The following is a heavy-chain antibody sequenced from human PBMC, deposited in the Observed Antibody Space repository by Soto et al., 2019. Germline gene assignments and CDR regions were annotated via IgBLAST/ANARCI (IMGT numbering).Heavy chain of an antibody. J-gene: IGHJ4*02. D-gene: IGHD4-4*01. CDR3: ARGGLQRLFYY. CDR2: INHSGST. V-gene: IGHV4-34*01. CDR1: GGSFSGYY. Sequence: QVQLQQWGAGLLKPSETLSLTCAVYGGSFSGYYWSWIRQPPGKGLEWIGEINHSGSTNYNPSLKSRVTIPVDTSKNQFSLKLSSVTAADTAVYYCARGGLQRLFYYWGQGTLVTVSS.